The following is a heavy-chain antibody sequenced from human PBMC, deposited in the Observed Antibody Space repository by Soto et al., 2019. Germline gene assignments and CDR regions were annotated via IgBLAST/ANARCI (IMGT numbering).Heavy chain of an antibody. Sequence: GGSLRLSCAGSGFRFSSSWMSWIRQAPGKGLEWVAHINQGGSQKYYVDSAKDRFTISRDNAKTSLYLQMNNLRAEDTATYYCASWADAADEDYFHHWGQGTLVTVSS. J-gene: IGHJ1*01. CDR2: INQGGSQK. CDR3: ASWADAADEDYFHH. V-gene: IGHV3-7*03. D-gene: IGHD3-16*01. CDR1: GFRFSSSW.